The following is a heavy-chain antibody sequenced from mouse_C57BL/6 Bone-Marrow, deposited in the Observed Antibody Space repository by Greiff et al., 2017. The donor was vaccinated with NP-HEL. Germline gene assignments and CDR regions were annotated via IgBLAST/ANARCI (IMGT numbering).Heavy chain of an antibody. CDR2: IDPNSGGT. CDR1: GYTFPSYW. D-gene: IGHD1-1*01. CDR3: ARGSITTVVEGAMDY. J-gene: IGHJ4*01. V-gene: IGHV1-72*01. Sequence: QVQLQQPGAELVKPGASVKLSCKASGYTFPSYWMHWVKQRPGRGLEWIGRIDPNSGGTKYNEKFKSKATLTVDQPSSTAYMQLSSLTSADSAVYYCARGSITTVVEGAMDYWGQGTSVTVSS.